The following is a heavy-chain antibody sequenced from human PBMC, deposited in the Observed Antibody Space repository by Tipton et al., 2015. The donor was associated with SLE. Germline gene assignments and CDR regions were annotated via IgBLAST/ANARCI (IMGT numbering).Heavy chain of an antibody. J-gene: IGHJ4*02. V-gene: IGHV4-4*02. CDR1: GGSVSSDNW. Sequence: TLSLTCAVSGGSVSSDNWWSWVRLPPGKGLEWIGEIYHTGSTHYNPSLKTRVTISVDKSRNQFSLTLTSVTAADTAVYYCASSPYGSGWSYFFDSWGQGTLVTVSS. CDR3: ASSPYGSGWSYFFDS. D-gene: IGHD6-19*01. CDR2: IYHTGST.